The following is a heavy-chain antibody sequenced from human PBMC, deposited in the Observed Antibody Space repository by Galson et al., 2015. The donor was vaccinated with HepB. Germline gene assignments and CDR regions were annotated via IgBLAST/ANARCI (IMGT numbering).Heavy chain of an antibody. V-gene: IGHV3-23*01. Sequence: SLRLSCPASGFTFRSYDMPWARQAPGKGLEWVPFICSSGDHTYYADSVKGRHTISRYNSKNTLHLQMNSLRAEDTAIYYCAKRSNNLNDRSRDYWGQGTLVTVSS. CDR3: AKRSNNLNDRSRDY. J-gene: IGHJ4*02. D-gene: IGHD1-20*01. CDR1: GFTFRSYD. CDR2: ICSSGDHT.